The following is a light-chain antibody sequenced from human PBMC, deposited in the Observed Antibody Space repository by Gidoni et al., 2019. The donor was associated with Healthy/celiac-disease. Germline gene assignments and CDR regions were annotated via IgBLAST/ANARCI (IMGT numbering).Light chain of an antibody. J-gene: IGLJ2*01. CDR3: SSYTSSSTLEV. CDR1: SSDVGGYNY. Sequence: QSALLQPASVSGSPGQSLTISCTGTSSDVGGYNYVSWYQQHPGKAPKLMIYDVSNRPSGVSNRFSGSKSGNTASLTISGLQAEGEADYYCSSYTSSSTLEVFGGGTKLTVL. CDR2: DVS. V-gene: IGLV2-14*01.